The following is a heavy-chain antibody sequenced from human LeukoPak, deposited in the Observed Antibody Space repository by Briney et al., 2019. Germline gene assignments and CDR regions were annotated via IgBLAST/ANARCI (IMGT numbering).Heavy chain of an antibody. CDR3: ARDLTSWYIGYYFDY. D-gene: IGHD6-13*01. CDR1: GFTFSSYG. V-gene: IGHV3-30*02. J-gene: IGHJ4*02. CDR2: IRYDGSNK. Sequence: PGGSLRLSCAASGFTFSSYGMHWVRQAPGKGLEWVAFIRYDGSNKYYADSVKGRSTISRDNSKNTLYLQMNSLRAEDTAVYYCARDLTSWYIGYYFDYWGQGTLVTVSS.